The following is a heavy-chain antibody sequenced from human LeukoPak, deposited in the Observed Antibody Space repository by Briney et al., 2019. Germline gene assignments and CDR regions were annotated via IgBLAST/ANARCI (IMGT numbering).Heavy chain of an antibody. CDR1: GYSISTGYY. J-gene: IGHJ5*02. V-gene: IGHV4-38-2*02. CDR3: ARATIPRIAAAGLPFDP. D-gene: IGHD6-13*01. CDR2: FYHGGST. Sequence: PSETLSLTCTVSGYSISTGYYWDWIRQPPGKGLEWIGTFYHGGSTYYNPSLKSRVTISVDTSKNPFSLNLTSVTAADTAVYYCARATIPRIAAAGLPFDPWGQGTLVTVSS.